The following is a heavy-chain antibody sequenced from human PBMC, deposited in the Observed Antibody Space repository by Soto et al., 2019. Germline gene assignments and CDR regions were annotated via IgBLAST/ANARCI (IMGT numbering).Heavy chain of an antibody. V-gene: IGHV3-23*01. CDR1: GFTFSSYA. CDR2: ISGSGTST. Sequence: LRVSCAASGFTFSSYAMNWVRQAPGKGLEWVSAISGSGTSTYYADSVEGRFVISRDNSKNTLYLQMTRLRAEDTAVYYCAKDVSYGDPFVYWGQGTLVTVSS. CDR3: AKDVSYGDPFVY. D-gene: IGHD4-17*01. J-gene: IGHJ4*02.